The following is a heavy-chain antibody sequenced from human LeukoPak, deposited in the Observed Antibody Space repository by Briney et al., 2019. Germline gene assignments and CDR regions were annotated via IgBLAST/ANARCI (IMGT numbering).Heavy chain of an antibody. CDR3: ARDIAAAGRFYYYYGMDV. V-gene: IGHV1-3*01. J-gene: IGHJ6*04. Sequence: ASVNVSCKASGYTFTSYAMHWVRQAPGQRLEWMGWINAGNGNTKYSQKFQGRVTITRDTSASTAYMELSSLRSEDTAVYYCARDIAAAGRFYYYYGMDVWGKGTTVTVSS. D-gene: IGHD6-13*01. CDR1: GYTFTSYA. CDR2: INAGNGNT.